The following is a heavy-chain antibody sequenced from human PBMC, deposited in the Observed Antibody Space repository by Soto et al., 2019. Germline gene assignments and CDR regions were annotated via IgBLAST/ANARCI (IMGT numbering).Heavy chain of an antibody. CDR2: IIPILDTT. V-gene: IGHV1-69*01. Sequence: QVQVVQSGAEVKQPGSSVRVSCKASGGTSSSYAITWMRQAPVQGLEWMGGIIPILDTTDYAQKFQGRVTFTADESTSTVYMELSSLTSEDTAVYYCASGGTTVTRRFDFWGQGTLVTVSS. CDR1: GGTSSSYA. D-gene: IGHD4-4*01. CDR3: ASGGTTVTRRFDF. J-gene: IGHJ4*02.